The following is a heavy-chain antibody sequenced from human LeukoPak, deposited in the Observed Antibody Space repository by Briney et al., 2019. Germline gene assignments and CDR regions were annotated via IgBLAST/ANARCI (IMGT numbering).Heavy chain of an antibody. CDR1: GGSSSGYY. CDR3: ASTSGCSGGSCYPTWFDP. D-gene: IGHD2-15*01. Sequence: SETLSLTCAVYGGSSSGYYWSWIRQPPGKGLEWIGEINHSGSTNYNPSLKSRVTISVDTSKNQFSLKLSSVTAADTALYYCASTSGCSGGSCYPTWFDPWGQGTLVTVSS. CDR2: INHSGST. J-gene: IGHJ5*02. V-gene: IGHV4-34*01.